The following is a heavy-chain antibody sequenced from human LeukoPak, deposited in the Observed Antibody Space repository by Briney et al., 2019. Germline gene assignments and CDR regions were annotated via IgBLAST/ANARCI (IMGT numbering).Heavy chain of an antibody. CDR2: TRYGGSIK. D-gene: IGHD1-1*01. Sequence: RPGRSLRLSCAVSGFIFSDYGFHWVRQAPGKGLEWVAVTRYGGSIKQYADSVKGRLTISRDDSKNALYLQMNSLKSEDTAVYYCARWGGTRQYYFDYWGRGTLVTVSS. J-gene: IGHJ4*02. CDR3: ARWGGTRQYYFDY. CDR1: GFIFSDYG. V-gene: IGHV3-33*08.